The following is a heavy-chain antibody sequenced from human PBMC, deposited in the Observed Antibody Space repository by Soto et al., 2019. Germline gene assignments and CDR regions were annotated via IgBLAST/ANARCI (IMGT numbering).Heavy chain of an antibody. CDR1: GGSFSGYY. Sequence: QVQLQQWGAGLLKPSETLSLTCAVYGGSFSGYYWSWIRQPPGKGLEWIGEINHSGSTNYNPSLKSRVTISVDTSTNQFSLKLSSVTAADTAVYYCARDAYYDYIWGSYLPITTGYWYFDLWGRGTLVTVSS. V-gene: IGHV4-34*01. D-gene: IGHD3-16*02. J-gene: IGHJ2*01. CDR2: INHSGST. CDR3: ARDAYYDYIWGSYLPITTGYWYFDL.